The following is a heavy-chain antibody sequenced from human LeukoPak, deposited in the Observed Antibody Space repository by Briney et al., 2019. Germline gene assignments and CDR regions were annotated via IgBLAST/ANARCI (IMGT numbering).Heavy chain of an antibody. CDR3: ASGSSSYYYGSGSYSDDY. J-gene: IGHJ4*02. Sequence: PGGSLRLSCAASGFTFSSYVMYWVRQAPGKGLEWVAIISYDGSNEYYADSVKGRFTISRDNSKNTLYLQMNSLRAEDTAVYYCASGSSSYYYGSGSYSDDYWGQGTLVTVSS. V-gene: IGHV3-30*04. CDR1: GFTFSSYV. CDR2: ISYDGSNE. D-gene: IGHD3-10*01.